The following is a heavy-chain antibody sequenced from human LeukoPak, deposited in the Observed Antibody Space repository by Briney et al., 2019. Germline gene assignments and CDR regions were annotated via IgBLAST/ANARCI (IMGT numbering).Heavy chain of an antibody. Sequence: PSETLSLTCTVSGYSIGSGYYWGWIRQPPGKGLEWIGSIYHSGSTYYNPSLKSRVTISVDTSKNQSSLKLSSVTAADTAVYYCARSRGRAFDIWGQGTMVTVSS. CDR2: IYHSGST. CDR3: ARSRGRAFDI. CDR1: GYSIGSGYY. V-gene: IGHV4-38-2*02. J-gene: IGHJ3*02.